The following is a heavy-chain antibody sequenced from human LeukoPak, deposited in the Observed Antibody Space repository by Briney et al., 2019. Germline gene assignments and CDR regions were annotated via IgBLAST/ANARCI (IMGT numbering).Heavy chain of an antibody. V-gene: IGHV3-64*02. CDR3: ARSSGSYGPFEF. CDR1: GFTFSSHP. D-gene: IGHD1-26*01. Sequence: AGGSLRLSCAASGFTFSSHPMHWVRQAPGKGLEYVSRISSNGGSTYYADSVKGRFVISRDNSDNTMYLQMGSLRTEDMAVYYCARSSGSYGPFEFLGQGALVTVSS. CDR2: ISSNGGST. J-gene: IGHJ4*02.